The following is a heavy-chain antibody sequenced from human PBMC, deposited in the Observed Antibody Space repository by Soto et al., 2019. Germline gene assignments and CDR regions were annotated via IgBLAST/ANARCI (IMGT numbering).Heavy chain of an antibody. CDR2: IYWDGDE. CDR3: VKGSLGTYGHVYFEY. CDR1: GFSFDMNKAR. J-gene: IGHJ4*02. Sequence: QITLKETGPPLVKPTQTLTLTCTFSGFSFDMNKARVGWVRQPPGKALDWLALIYWDGDEHSSPSLKNTLSITKDTSKDQVVLTVTDVHPADTASYYCVKGSLGTYGHVYFEYWCQGTLVTVSS. V-gene: IGHV2-5*02. D-gene: IGHD3-16*01.